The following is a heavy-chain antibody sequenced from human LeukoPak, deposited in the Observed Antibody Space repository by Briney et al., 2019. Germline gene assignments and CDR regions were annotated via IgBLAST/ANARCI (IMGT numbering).Heavy chain of an antibody. CDR3: ARDPRLWLEIDAFDI. D-gene: IGHD5-18*01. J-gene: IGHJ3*02. V-gene: IGHV3-11*04. CDR1: GFTFSDYY. CDR2: ISSSGSTI. Sequence: GGSLRLSCAASGFTFSDYYMSWIRQAPGKGLEWVSYISSSGSTIYYADSVKGRFTISRDNAKNSLYLQMNSLRAEDTAVYYCARDPRLWLEIDAFDIWGQGTMVTVSS.